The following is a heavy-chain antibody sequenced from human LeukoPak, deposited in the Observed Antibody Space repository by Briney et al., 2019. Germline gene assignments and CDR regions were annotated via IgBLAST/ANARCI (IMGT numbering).Heavy chain of an antibody. CDR2: IYPGDSDT. CDR1: GYSFTNYW. D-gene: IGHD2-21*01. J-gene: IGHJ3*02. Sequence: GESLKISCKGSGYSFTNYWIGWVRQMPGKGLEWMGIIYPGDSDTRYSPSFQGQVTISADKSISTAYLQWSSLKASDTAMYYCARQLRLWAVSNDAFDIWGQGTMVTVSS. CDR3: ARQLRLWAVSNDAFDI. V-gene: IGHV5-51*01.